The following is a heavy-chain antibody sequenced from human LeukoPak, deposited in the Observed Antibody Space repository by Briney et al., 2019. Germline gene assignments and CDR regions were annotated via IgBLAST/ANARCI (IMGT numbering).Heavy chain of an antibody. CDR1: GYTFTSYG. V-gene: IGHV1-18*01. CDR2: ISVRNGDT. D-gene: IGHD6-13*01. Sequence: ASVKVSCKASGYTFTSYGHSWVRQAPGQGLEWVAWISVRNGDTNYAQKVRDRVTVTTDTSTNTVYLELRNLRSDDSAVYYCARVWGASSWYPFDYWGQGTLVTVSS. CDR3: ARVWGASSWYPFDY. J-gene: IGHJ4*02.